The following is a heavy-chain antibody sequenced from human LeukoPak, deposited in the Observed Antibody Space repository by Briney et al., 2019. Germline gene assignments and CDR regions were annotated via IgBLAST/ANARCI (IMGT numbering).Heavy chain of an antibody. CDR1: GFTFSSYG. V-gene: IGHV3-30*02. D-gene: IGHD1-26*01. Sequence: GGSLRLSCAASGFTFSSYGMHWVRQAPGKGLECVAFIRYDGSNKYHADSVKGRFTVSRDDSENTLSLQMNSLRVEDTALYFCARVVGASHHTVDYWGQGALVTVSS. CDR3: ARVVGASHHTVDY. J-gene: IGHJ4*02. CDR2: IRYDGSNK.